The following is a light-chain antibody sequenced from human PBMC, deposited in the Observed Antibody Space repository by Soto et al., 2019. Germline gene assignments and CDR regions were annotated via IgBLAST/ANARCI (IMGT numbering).Light chain of an antibody. Sequence: DIQMTQSPSSLSASVGDRVTITCRASQDIGVFLNWYQQKPGKAPKCLIYAASNLESRVPSRFSGSGSGTDFYFTISSLQFDDLATYYCQQTYNTPRTFGQGTRVDI. CDR3: QQTYNTPRT. CDR2: AAS. CDR1: QDIGVF. V-gene: IGKV1-39*01. J-gene: IGKJ2*01.